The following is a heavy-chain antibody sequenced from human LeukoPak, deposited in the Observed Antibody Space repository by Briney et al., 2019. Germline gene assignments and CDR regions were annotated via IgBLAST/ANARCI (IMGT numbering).Heavy chain of an antibody. CDR1: GGSFSGYY. J-gene: IGHJ4*02. CDR2: INHSGST. V-gene: IGHV4-34*01. D-gene: IGHD1-26*01. CDR3: ARSFGCYFTSYYFDF. Sequence: SETLSLTCAVYGGSFSGYYWNWIRQPPGKGLEWIGEINHSGSTNYNPSLKSRVTISVDTSKNQFSLNLSSVTAADRAVYYCARSFGCYFTSYYFDFWGQGTLVTVSS.